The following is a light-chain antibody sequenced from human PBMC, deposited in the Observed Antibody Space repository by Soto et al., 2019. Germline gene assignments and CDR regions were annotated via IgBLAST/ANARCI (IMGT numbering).Light chain of an antibody. CDR3: QQYGALPYT. J-gene: IGKJ2*01. CDR2: AAS. V-gene: IGKV2-28*01. CDR1: QSLLHINGYNY. Sequence: DIVLTQSPLSLPVTPGEPASISCRSSQSLLHINGYNYLDWYQQKPGQAPRLLIYAASRRASGIPDRFSGSGSGTDFTLTINRLEPEDFAVYYCQQYGALPYTLGQGTKVDIK.